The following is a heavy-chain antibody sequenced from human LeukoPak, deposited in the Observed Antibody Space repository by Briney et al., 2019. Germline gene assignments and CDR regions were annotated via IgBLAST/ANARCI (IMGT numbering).Heavy chain of an antibody. CDR1: GFTFSSYD. J-gene: IGHJ3*02. D-gene: IGHD3-9*01. Sequence: GGSLRLSCAASGFTFSSYDMHWVRQATGKGLEWVSAIGTAGDTYYPGSVKGRFTISRENAKNSLYLQMNSLRAGDTAVYYCARNILTGNAFDIWGQGTMVTVSS. V-gene: IGHV3-13*01. CDR3: ARNILTGNAFDI. CDR2: IGTAGDT.